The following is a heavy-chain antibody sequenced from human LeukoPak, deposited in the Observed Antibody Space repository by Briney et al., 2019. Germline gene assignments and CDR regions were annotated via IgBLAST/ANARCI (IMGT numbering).Heavy chain of an antibody. Sequence: ASVKVSCKASGGTFSSYAINWVRQATGQGLEWMGWMNPKSGNTGHAQKFQGRVTITRDTSISTVYMELSSLRSEDTAVYFCARVDGSADYWGQGTLVTVSS. J-gene: IGHJ4*02. CDR3: ARVDGSADY. CDR1: GGTFSSYA. V-gene: IGHV1-8*03. D-gene: IGHD3-22*01. CDR2: MNPKSGNT.